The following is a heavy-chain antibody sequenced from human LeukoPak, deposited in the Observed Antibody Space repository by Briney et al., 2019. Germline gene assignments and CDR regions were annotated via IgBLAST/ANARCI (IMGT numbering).Heavy chain of an antibody. D-gene: IGHD4-17*01. CDR1: GFTFSSYE. CDR2: ISSSGSTI. V-gene: IGHV3-48*03. CDR3: AKDLYGDQGAEAFDI. J-gene: IGHJ3*02. Sequence: GGSLRLSCAASGFTFSSYEMNWVRQAPGKGLEWVSYISSSGSTIYYADSVKGRFTISRDNSKNTLYLQMNSLRAEDTAVYYCAKDLYGDQGAEAFDIWGQGTMVTVSS.